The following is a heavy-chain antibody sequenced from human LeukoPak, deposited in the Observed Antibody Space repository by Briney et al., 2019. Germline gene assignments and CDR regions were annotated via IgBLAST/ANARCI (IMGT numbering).Heavy chain of an antibody. CDR1: GFTFSSYG. CDR2: TSYDGSNK. V-gene: IGHV3-30*18. Sequence: PGGSLRLSCAASGFTFSSYGMHWVRQAPGKGLEWVAVTSYDGSNKHYADSVKGRFTISRDNSKNTLYLQMNSLRAEDTAVYYCAKAITAMVADYWGQGTLVTVSS. D-gene: IGHD5-18*01. CDR3: AKAITAMVADY. J-gene: IGHJ4*02.